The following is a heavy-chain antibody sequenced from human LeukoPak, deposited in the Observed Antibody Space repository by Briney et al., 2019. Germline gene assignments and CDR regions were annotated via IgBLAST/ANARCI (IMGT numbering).Heavy chain of an antibody. CDR3: ARDLAKYYYGSGRPFDY. Sequence: AGSLRLSCAASGFTFSSYAMHWVRPAPGKGLEWVAFISYDGTNKYYADSVKGRFTISRDNSKNTLCLQMNSLRAEDTAVYYCARDLAKYYYGSGRPFDYWGQGTLVTVSS. CDR2: ISYDGTNK. J-gene: IGHJ4*02. CDR1: GFTFSSYA. D-gene: IGHD3-10*01. V-gene: IGHV3-30*04.